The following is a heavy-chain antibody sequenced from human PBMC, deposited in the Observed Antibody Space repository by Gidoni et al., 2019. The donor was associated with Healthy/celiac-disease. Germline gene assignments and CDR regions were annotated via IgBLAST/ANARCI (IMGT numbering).Heavy chain of an antibody. CDR3: ARAGHRGYSYGFDWGY. CDR1: GYTFTSYG. V-gene: IGHV1-18*01. D-gene: IGHD5-18*01. J-gene: IGHJ4*02. Sequence: QVQLVQSGAEVKKPGASVKVSCKASGYTFTSYGISWVRQAPGQGLEWIGWISSYNGNTNYAQKIQGRVTMTTDTSTSKAYMELRSLRSDDTAVYYCARAGHRGYSYGFDWGYWGQGTLVTVSS. CDR2: ISSYNGNT.